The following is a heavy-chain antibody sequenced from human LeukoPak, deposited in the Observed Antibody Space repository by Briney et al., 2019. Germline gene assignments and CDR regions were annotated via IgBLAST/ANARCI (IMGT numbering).Heavy chain of an antibody. D-gene: IGHD2-15*01. V-gene: IGHV4-38-2*02. Sequence: SETLSLTCTVSGYSISSGYYWGWIRQPPGKGLEWIGSIYHSGSTYYNPSLKSRVTISVDTSKNQFSLKLSSVTAADTAVYYCARGYCSGGSRYSYFDYWGQGTLVTVSS. CDR1: GYSISSGYY. CDR3: ARGYCSGGSRYSYFDY. J-gene: IGHJ4*02. CDR2: IYHSGST.